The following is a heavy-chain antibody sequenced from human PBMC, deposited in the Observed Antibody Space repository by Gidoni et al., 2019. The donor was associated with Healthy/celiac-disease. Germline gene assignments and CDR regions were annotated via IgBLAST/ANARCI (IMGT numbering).Heavy chain of an antibody. CDR3: AKYITGDYYYGMDV. J-gene: IGHJ6*02. V-gene: IGHV3-53*02. CDR2: IYSGGST. CDR1: GFTVSSNY. D-gene: IGHD1-1*01. Sequence: EVQLVETGGGLIQPGGSLRLSCAASGFTVSSNYMSWVRQAPGKGLEWVSVIYSGGSTYYADPVKGRFTISRDNSKNTLYLQMNSLRAEDTAVYYCAKYITGDYYYGMDVWGQGTTVTVSS.